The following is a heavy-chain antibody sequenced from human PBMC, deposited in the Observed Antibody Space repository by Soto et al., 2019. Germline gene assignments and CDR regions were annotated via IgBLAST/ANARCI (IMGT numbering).Heavy chain of an antibody. CDR2: LYFYGSA. CDR1: GFTVSDNR. CDR3: ARVGTSESFFDY. V-gene: IGHV3-53*02. D-gene: IGHD7-27*01. Sequence: EVQLVETGEGLIQPGGSLRLSCVVSGFTVSDNRMTWVRQAPGQGLEWVADLYFYGSANYADSVRGRFTISKDDSKNTLYLQMNNLRAEDTAVYYCARVGTSESFFDYWGQGTLVTVSP. J-gene: IGHJ4*02.